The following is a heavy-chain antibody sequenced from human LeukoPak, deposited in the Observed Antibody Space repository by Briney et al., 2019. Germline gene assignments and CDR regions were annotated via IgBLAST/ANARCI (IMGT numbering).Heavy chain of an antibody. J-gene: IGHJ3*02. D-gene: IGHD1-1*01. CDR3: AKSLFTSATGTGRAFHI. CDR1: GFTFSKFP. CDR2: ISASGDVT. V-gene: IGHV3-23*01. Sequence: GGSLRLSCAASGFTFSKFPMGWVRQAPGRGLEWVSAISASGDVTFYADSLRGRFTISGDNSKSTLYLQMNGLRAEDTAIFYCAKSLFTSATGTGRAFHIWGQGTRVTVSS.